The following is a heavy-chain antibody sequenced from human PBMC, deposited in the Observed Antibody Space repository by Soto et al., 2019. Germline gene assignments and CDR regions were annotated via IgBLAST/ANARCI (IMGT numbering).Heavy chain of an antibody. CDR2: IWYDGSTE. Sequence: QMQLVESGGGVVQPGRSLRLSCVASGFTFSGYGMHWVRQAPGKGLEWLTYIWYDGSTEYYADSVKGRFNISRDNCKNTLDLEMNSLRVDDTAVYYCARDVLGREWCDPWGQGTLVTVYS. D-gene: IGHD7-27*01. J-gene: IGHJ5*02. V-gene: IGHV3-33*01. CDR3: ARDVLGREWCDP. CDR1: GFTFSGYG.